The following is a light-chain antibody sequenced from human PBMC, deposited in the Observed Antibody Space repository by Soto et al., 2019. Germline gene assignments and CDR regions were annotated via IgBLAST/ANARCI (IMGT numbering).Light chain of an antibody. V-gene: IGKV1-39*01. CDR2: DAS. Sequence: DIQMTQSPSSLSAPVCNRVTLTCRASQSISTYLNWYQKKPGKAPNLLIYDASRLQSGVPSRFSGSGGGTDFTLSISSVQPEDFATYFCQQSYMDPITFGQGTRLEIK. J-gene: IGKJ5*01. CDR3: QQSYMDPIT. CDR1: QSISTY.